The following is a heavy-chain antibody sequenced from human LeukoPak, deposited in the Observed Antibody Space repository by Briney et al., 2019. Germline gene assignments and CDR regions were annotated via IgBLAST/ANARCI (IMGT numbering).Heavy chain of an antibody. CDR2: IYTSGST. CDR1: GGSISSYY. V-gene: IGHV4-4*07. J-gene: IGHJ4*02. CDR3: ARSLPYYYGSGGEENYFDY. Sequence: SETLSLTCTVSGGSISSYYWSWIRQPAGKGLEWIGRIYTSGSTNYNPSLKSRVTMSVDTSKNQFSLRLSSVTAADTAVYYCARSLPYYYGSGGEENYFDYWGQGTLVTVSS. D-gene: IGHD3-10*01.